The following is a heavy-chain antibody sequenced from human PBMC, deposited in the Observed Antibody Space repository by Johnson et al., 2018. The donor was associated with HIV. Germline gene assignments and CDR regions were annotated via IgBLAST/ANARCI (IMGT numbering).Heavy chain of an antibody. Sequence: VQLVESGGVVVQPGGSLRLSCAASGFTFDDYAMHWVRQAPGKGLEWVAFIRYDGSNKYYADSVKGRFTISRDNGKNSLYLQMNSLRAGDTAVYYCAKNQEVSREDAFDIWGQGTVVTVSS. CDR2: IRYDGSNK. D-gene: IGHD3-3*02. CDR3: AKNQEVSREDAFDI. J-gene: IGHJ3*02. V-gene: IGHV3-43D*04. CDR1: GFTFDDYA.